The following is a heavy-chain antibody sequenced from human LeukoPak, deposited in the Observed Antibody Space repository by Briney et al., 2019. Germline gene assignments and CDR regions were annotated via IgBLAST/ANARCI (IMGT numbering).Heavy chain of an antibody. V-gene: IGHV4-34*01. J-gene: IGHJ4*02. CDR2: IYHSGST. D-gene: IGHD1-26*01. CDR1: GGSFSGYY. CDR3: ARYREVGATVDY. Sequence: SETLSLTCAVYGGSFSGYYWSWIRQPPGKGMEWIGEIYHSGSTNYNPSLKSRVTISIDKSKNQFSLKLSSVTAADTAVYYCARYREVGATVDYWGQGTLVTVSS.